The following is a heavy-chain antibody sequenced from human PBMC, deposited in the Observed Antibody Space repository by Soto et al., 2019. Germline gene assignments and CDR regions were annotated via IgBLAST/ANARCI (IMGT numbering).Heavy chain of an antibody. CDR2: ISSSGSTI. V-gene: IGHV3-11*01. Sequence: PGGSLRLSCAASGFTFSDYYMSWIRQAPGKGLEWVSYISSSGSTIYYADSVKGRFTISRDNAKNSLYLQMNSLRAEDTAVYYCAGDMTTVTTLHYWGQGTLVTVSS. J-gene: IGHJ4*02. CDR1: GFTFSDYY. D-gene: IGHD4-4*01. CDR3: AGDMTTVTTLHY.